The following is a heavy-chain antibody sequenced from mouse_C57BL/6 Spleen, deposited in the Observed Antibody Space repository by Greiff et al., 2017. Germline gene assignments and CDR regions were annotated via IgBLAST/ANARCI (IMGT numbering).Heavy chain of an antibody. CDR1: GFSLTSYG. J-gene: IGHJ3*01. D-gene: IGHD2-4*01. V-gene: IGHV2-5*01. Sequence: VKLEESGPGLVQPSQSLSITCTVSGFSLTSYGVHWVRQSPGKGLEWLGVIWRGGSTDYNAAFMSRLSITKDNSKSQVFFKMNSLQADDTAIYYCAKDEGDDYDGFAYWGQGTLVTVSA. CDR2: IWRGGST. CDR3: AKDEGDDYDGFAY.